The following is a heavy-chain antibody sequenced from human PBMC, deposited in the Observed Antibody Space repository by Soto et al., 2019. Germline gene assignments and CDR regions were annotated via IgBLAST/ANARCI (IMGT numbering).Heavy chain of an antibody. Sequence: QVQLVESGGGVVQPGRSLRLCCAASGFTFSSYGMHWVRQAPGKGLEWVAVISYDGSNKYYADSVKGRFTISRDNSKNTLYLQMNSLRAEDTAVYYCAKDVLRFLEWLVFYGMDVWGQGTTVTVSS. CDR3: AKDVLRFLEWLVFYGMDV. V-gene: IGHV3-30*18. CDR1: GFTFSSYG. CDR2: ISYDGSNK. J-gene: IGHJ6*02. D-gene: IGHD3-3*01.